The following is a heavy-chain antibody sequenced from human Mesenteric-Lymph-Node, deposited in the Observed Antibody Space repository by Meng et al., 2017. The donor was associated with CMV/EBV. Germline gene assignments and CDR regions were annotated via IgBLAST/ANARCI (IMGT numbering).Heavy chain of an antibody. Sequence: CSCVRQRPGKRLGWIEEIKHSGNTKCSPSLKSRVTISVDTSKSQFSLKLGSVTAADTAVYYCARGDEYSGNWYRPPEARSDYYFDYWGQGTLVTVSS. CDR3: ARGDEYSGNWYRPPEARSDYYFDY. D-gene: IGHD6-13*01. J-gene: IGHJ4*02. CDR2: IKHSGNT. V-gene: IGHV4-34*01.